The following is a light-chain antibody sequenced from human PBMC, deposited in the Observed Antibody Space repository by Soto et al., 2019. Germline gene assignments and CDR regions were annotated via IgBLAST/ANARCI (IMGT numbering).Light chain of an antibody. Sequence: SYELTQPPSVSVAPEKTATITCGGDNIGINAVHWYQQKPGQAPLLVVYYDSDRPSGIPERFSGSTSGNTATLTISRVEAGDEADYYCQLWNSSSGQGVFGGGTKLTVL. CDR2: YDS. CDR1: NIGINA. V-gene: IGLV3-21*04. CDR3: QLWNSSSGQGV. J-gene: IGLJ3*02.